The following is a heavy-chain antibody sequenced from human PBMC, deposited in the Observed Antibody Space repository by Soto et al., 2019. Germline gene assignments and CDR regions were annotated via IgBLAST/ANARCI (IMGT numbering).Heavy chain of an antibody. D-gene: IGHD5-18*01. J-gene: IGHJ6*02. CDR3: AESYGAYYYYGMDV. V-gene: IGHV1-69*01. Sequence: QVQLVQSGAEVKKPGSSVKVSCKASGGTFSSYAISWVRQAPGQGLEWMGGIIPIFGTANYAQKFQGRVTITADESTSTAYMELSSLRSEDTVVYYCAESYGAYYYYGMDVWGQGTTVTVSS. CDR2: IIPIFGTA. CDR1: GGTFSSYA.